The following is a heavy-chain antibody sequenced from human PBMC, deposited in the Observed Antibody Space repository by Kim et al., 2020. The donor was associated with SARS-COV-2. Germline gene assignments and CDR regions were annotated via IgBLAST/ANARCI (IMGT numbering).Heavy chain of an antibody. D-gene: IGHD5-12*01. V-gene: IGHV4-39*01. Sequence: LKSRVTISVDTSKNQFSLKLSSVTAADTAVYYCARLGGRGYSGYGSWFDPWGQGTLVTVSS. CDR3: ARLGGRGYSGYGSWFDP. J-gene: IGHJ5*02.